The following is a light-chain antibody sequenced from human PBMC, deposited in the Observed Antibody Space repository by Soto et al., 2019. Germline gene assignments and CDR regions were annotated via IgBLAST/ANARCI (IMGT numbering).Light chain of an antibody. CDR2: AAS. J-gene: IGKJ5*01. CDR1: HNIDTY. V-gene: IGKV1-39*01. CDR3: HKSYSLPPDIT. Sequence: IQMTQSPSSLSASVGDRVTITCRASHNIDTYLNWYQQKPGKAPILLIYAASSLQSGVPSRFSGSGSETDFTLTISSLQPEDCAPFYCHKSYSLPPDITFGQGTRLDIK.